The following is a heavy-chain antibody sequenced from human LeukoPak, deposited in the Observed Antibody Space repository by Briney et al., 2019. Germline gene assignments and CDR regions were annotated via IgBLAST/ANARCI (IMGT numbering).Heavy chain of an antibody. CDR3: RSVSISPMFDY. D-gene: IGHD2-21*01. V-gene: IGHV1-2*02. CDR1: GYTFTNYG. J-gene: IGHJ4*02. CDR2: INPNTGST. Sequence: GASMKVSCKTSGYTFTNYGINWVRQAPGQGLEWMGWINPNTGSTNFAQKFQGRVAMMRATSITTFYMELNSLRSDDTAVYCARSVSISPMFDYWGQGTLIPVSS.